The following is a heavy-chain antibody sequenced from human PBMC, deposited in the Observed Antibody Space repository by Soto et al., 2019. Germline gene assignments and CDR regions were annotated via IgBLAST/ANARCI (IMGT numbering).Heavy chain of an antibody. CDR3: EKAKLASGTRSYYYYGMDV. D-gene: IGHD6-13*01. V-gene: IGHV3-23*01. J-gene: IGHJ6*02. Sequence: EVQLLESGGGLVQPGGSLRLSCAASGFTFSSYAMSWVRQSPGKGLEWVSAISGSGGSTYYADSVKGRFTISRDNSKNTLYLQMNSLRAEDTPVYYCEKAKLASGTRSYYYYGMDVWGQGTTVTVSS. CDR2: ISGSGGST. CDR1: GFTFSSYA.